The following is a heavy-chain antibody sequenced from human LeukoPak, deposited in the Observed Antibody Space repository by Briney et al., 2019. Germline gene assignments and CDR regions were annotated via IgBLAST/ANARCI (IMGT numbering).Heavy chain of an antibody. CDR2: INSDGSST. D-gene: IGHD2-2*01. V-gene: IGHV3-74*01. CDR3: ASSSPAAISDGMDV. CDR1: GFTFSSYW. Sequence: GGSLRLSCAASGFTFSSYWMHWVRQAPGKGLVWVSRINSDGSSTGYADSVKGRFTISRDNAKNTLYLQMNSLRAEDTAVYYCASSSPAAISDGMDVWGQGTTVTVSS. J-gene: IGHJ6*02.